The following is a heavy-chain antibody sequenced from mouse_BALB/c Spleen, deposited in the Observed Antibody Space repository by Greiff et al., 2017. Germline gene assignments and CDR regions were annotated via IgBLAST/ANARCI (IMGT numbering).Heavy chain of an antibody. V-gene: IGHV5-17*02. J-gene: IGHJ4*01. CDR3: ARALYYSYAMDY. CDR1: GFTFSSFG. D-gene: IGHD1-1*01. CDR2: ISSGSSTI. Sequence: DVQLVESGGGLVQPGGSRKLSCAASGFTFSSFGMHWVRQAPEKGLEWVAYISSGSSTIYYADTVKGRFTISRDNPKNTLFLQMTSLRSEDTAMYYCARALYYSYAMDYWGQGTSVTVSS.